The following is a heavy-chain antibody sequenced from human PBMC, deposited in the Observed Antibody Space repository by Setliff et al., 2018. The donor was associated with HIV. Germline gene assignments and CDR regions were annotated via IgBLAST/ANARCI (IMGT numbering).Heavy chain of an antibody. J-gene: IGHJ6*03. V-gene: IGHV4-34*12. D-gene: IGHD3-10*01. CDR2: SITRGSA. CDR3: ARDGLRPPWAPEYYHHFFMDV. CDR1: GGSFSGFF. Sequence: SETLSLTCGVSGGSFSGFFWTWSRQPPGKGLEWIGESITRGSATYNPSLESRLSISVDTSKNHFSLQLTSVTAADTALYLYARDGLRPPWAPEYYHHFFMDVWAKGTMVTVSS.